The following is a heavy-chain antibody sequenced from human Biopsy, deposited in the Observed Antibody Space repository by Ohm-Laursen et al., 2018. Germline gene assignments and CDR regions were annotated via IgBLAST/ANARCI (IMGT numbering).Heavy chain of an antibody. CDR2: IYNTETT. Sequence: SDTLSLTCTVSGGSISSDYWSWIRQTPGKGLEWIGSIYNTETTFYNPSLESRVTISVDTSTNQFSLKVSSVTAADTALYFCARHPTGFWFDPWGHGTLVTVSS. CDR3: ARHPTGFWFDP. CDR1: GGSISSDY. V-gene: IGHV4-59*05. J-gene: IGHJ5*02.